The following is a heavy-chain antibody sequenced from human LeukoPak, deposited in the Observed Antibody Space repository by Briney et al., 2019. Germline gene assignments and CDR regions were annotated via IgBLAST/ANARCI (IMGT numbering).Heavy chain of an antibody. J-gene: IGHJ3*02. D-gene: IGHD2-15*01. V-gene: IGHV3-48*04. CDR2: ISSSSSTI. CDR1: GFTFSSYS. CDR3: ARDIVVVVAATDAFDI. Sequence: GGSLRLSCAASGFTFSSYSMNWVRQAPGKGLEWVSYISSSSSTIYYADSVKGRFTISRDNAKNSLYLQMNSLRAEDTAVYYCARDIVVVVAATDAFDIWGQGTMVTVSS.